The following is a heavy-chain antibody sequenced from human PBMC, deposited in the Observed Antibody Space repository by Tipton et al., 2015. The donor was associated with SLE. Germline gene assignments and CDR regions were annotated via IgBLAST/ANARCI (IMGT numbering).Heavy chain of an antibody. V-gene: IGHV1-2*02. Sequence: QSGAEVKKPGASVKVSCKASGYTFTGYYMHWGRQAPGQRLEWMGWINPNSGGANYAQNFQGRFTMTRATSISTAYMELSRLRSDDTSLYYCARVEPGYRWDYWGQGTQVTVSS. CDR1: GYTFTGYY. CDR2: INPNSGGA. D-gene: IGHD5-18*01. J-gene: IGHJ4*02. CDR3: ARVEPGYRWDY.